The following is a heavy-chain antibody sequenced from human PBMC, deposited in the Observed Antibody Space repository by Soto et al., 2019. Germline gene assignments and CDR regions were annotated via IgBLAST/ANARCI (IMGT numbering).Heavy chain of an antibody. V-gene: IGHV3-23*01. D-gene: IGHD7-27*01. CDR1: GFTFSSYA. J-gene: IGHJ4*02. Sequence: GGSLRLSCAASGFTFSSYAMSWVRQAPGKGLEWVSAISGSGGSTYYADSVKGRFTISRDNSKNTLYLQMNSLRAEDTAVYYCAKDRVTGDESPAVFDYWGQGTLVTVSS. CDR3: AKDRVTGDESPAVFDY. CDR2: ISGSGGST.